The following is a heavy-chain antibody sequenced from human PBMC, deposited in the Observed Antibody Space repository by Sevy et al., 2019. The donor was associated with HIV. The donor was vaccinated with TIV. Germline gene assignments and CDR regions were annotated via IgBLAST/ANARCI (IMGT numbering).Heavy chain of an antibody. J-gene: IGHJ4*02. CDR2: IYHSGST. CDR1: GGSISSSNW. D-gene: IGHD2-2*01. CDR3: ARAGYCSSTSCYPLDY. V-gene: IGHV4-4*02. Sequence: SETLSLTCAVSGGSISSSNWWSWVRQPPGKGLEWIGEIYHSGSTNYNPSLKSRVTISVDKSKNQCSLKLSSVTAADTAVYYCARAGYCSSTSCYPLDYWGQGTLVTVSS.